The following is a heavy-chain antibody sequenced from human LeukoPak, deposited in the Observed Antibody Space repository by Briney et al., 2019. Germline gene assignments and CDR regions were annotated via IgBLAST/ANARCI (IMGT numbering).Heavy chain of an antibody. CDR1: AFTFSSYG. CDR3: GKEGTTMVRGVL. V-gene: IGHV3-30*02. Sequence: GGSLRLSCAASAFTFSSYGMHWVRQAPGKGLEWVAVIWYDGSNEYYADSVKGRFTISRDNSKNTMYLQMNSLRAEDTAVYYCGKEGTTMVRGVLWGQGTLVTVSS. CDR2: IWYDGSNE. D-gene: IGHD3-10*01. J-gene: IGHJ4*02.